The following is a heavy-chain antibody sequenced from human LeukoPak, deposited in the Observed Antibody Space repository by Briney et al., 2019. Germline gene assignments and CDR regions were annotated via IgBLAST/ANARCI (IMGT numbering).Heavy chain of an antibody. CDR3: AKTSDQLLYSKFDF. CDR2: IQYDGSYK. D-gene: IGHD2/OR15-2a*01. V-gene: IGHV3-30*02. CDR1: GFTFSFYG. J-gene: IGHJ4*02. Sequence: GESLRLSCSTSGFTFSFYGMHWVRQAPGKGLEWVAFIQYDGSYKFYADSVQGRFSISRDNSKNTLFLQMNSLRAEDTAIYYCAKTSDQLLYSKFDFWGQGTLVTVSS.